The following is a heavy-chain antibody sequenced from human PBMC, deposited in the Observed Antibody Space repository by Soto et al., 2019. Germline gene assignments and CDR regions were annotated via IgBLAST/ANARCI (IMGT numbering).Heavy chain of an antibody. D-gene: IGHD3-22*01. V-gene: IGHV3-30*18. CDR2: ISYDGSNK. J-gene: IGHJ4*02. Sequence: PGGSLRLSCAASGFTFSSYGMHWVRQAPGKGLEWVAVISYDGSNKYYADSVKGRFTISRDNSKNTLYLQMNSLRAEDTAVFYCAKVPTRPWDYYDSSGYYYGIDYWGQGTLVTVSS. CDR1: GFTFSSYG. CDR3: AKVPTRPWDYYDSSGYYYGIDY.